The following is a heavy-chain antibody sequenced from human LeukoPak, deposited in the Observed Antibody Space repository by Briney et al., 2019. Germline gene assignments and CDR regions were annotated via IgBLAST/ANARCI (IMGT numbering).Heavy chain of an antibody. D-gene: IGHD6-19*01. CDR2: VYYSGST. CDR1: GGSISSYY. J-gene: IGHJ4*02. Sequence: PSETLSLTCTVSGGSISSYYWSWIRQPPGKGLEWIGYVYYSGSTNYKPSLKSRVTISVNKSKKQFSLKLSSVSAADTALYYCARQGYGSGYYFFHYWGQGTLVTVSS. CDR3: ARQGYGSGYYFFHY. V-gene: IGHV4-59*01.